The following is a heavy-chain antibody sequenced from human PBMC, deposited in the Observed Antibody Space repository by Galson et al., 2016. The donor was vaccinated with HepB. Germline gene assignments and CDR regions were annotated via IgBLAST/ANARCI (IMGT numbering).Heavy chain of an antibody. D-gene: IGHD4-17*01. CDR3: ARADYDYGDYALDY. V-gene: IGHV3-53*01. CDR2: IYNGGST. Sequence: SLRLSCAASGFTVSRHHMFWVRQAPGKGLEWVSVIYNGGSTYYSDSVRGRFTISRDSSKNTLFLQLASLSPEDTAIYYCARADYDYGDYALDYWGQGALVTVSS. J-gene: IGHJ4*02. CDR1: GFTVSRHH.